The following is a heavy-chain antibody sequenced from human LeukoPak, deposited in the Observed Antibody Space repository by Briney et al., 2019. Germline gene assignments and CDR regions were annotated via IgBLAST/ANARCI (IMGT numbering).Heavy chain of an antibody. CDR3: AREWAAAGTSYYYGMDV. D-gene: IGHD6-13*01. J-gene: IGHJ6*02. V-gene: IGHV3-48*01. Sequence: GGSLRLSCAASGFTFSSYSMNWVRQAPGKGLEWVSYISSSGRTIYYADSVRGRFTISRDNAKNSLYLQMNSLRAEDTAVYYCAREWAAAGTSYYYGMDVWGQGTTVTVSS. CDR2: ISSSGRTI. CDR1: GFTFSSYS.